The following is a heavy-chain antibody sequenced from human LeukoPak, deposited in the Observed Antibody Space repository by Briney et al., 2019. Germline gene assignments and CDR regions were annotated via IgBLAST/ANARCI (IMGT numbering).Heavy chain of an antibody. Sequence: SETLSLTCAVYGGSFSGYYWSWIRQPPGKGLEWIGEINHSGSTNYNPSLKSRVTISVDTSKNQFSLKLSSVTAADTAVYYCARAPYCSGGSCYLLYYYYYGMDVWGKGTTVTVSS. CDR2: INHSGST. V-gene: IGHV4-34*01. D-gene: IGHD2-15*01. J-gene: IGHJ6*04. CDR1: GGSFSGYY. CDR3: ARAPYCSGGSCYLLYYYYYGMDV.